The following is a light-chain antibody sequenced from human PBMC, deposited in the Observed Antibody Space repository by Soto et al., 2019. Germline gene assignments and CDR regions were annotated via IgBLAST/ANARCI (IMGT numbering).Light chain of an antibody. CDR1: QSFSSTY. V-gene: IGKV3D-20*02. Sequence: EIVLTQSPGTLSLSPGERATLSCRASQSFSSTYLAWYQQKPGQAPRLLIYGASSRATGIPDRFSGGGSGTDFTLTISSLEPEDSAVYYCQQRHMWPITFGQGTRLEIK. J-gene: IGKJ5*01. CDR2: GAS. CDR3: QQRHMWPIT.